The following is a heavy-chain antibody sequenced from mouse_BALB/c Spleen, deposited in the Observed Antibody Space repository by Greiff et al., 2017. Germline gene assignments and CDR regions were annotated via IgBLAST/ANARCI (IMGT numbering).Heavy chain of an antibody. V-gene: IGHV1-4*01. CDR2: INPSSGYT. J-gene: IGHJ2*01. CDR1: GYTFTSYT. Sequence: VKLMESGAELARPGASVKMSCKASGYTFTSYTMHWVKQRPGQGLEWIGYINPSSGYTNYNQKFKDKATLTADKSSSTAYMQLSSLTSEDSAVYYCARDGNSSFDYWGQGTTLTVSS. CDR3: ARDGNSSFDY. D-gene: IGHD2-1*01.